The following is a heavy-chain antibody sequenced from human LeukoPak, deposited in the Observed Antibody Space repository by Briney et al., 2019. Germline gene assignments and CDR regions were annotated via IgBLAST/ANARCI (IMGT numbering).Heavy chain of an antibody. V-gene: IGHV3-23*01. D-gene: IGHD3-22*01. CDR3: AKDTSAYYYDSSGLRYDY. Sequence: GGSLRLSCAASGFTFSNYWMNWVRQAPVKGLEWVSAISGSGGSTYYADSVKGRFTISRDNSKNTLYLQMNSLRAEDTAVYYCAKDTSAYYYDSSGLRYDYWGQGTLVTVSS. CDR2: ISGSGGST. J-gene: IGHJ4*02. CDR1: GFTFSNYW.